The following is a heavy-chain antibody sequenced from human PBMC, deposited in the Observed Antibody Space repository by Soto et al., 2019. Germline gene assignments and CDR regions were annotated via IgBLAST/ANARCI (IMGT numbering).Heavy chain of an antibody. J-gene: IGHJ5*02. CDR1: GGSISSGSHY. Sequence: PSETLSLTCTVSGGSISSGSHYWSWIRQPPGKGLEWIASIDYTGDTYCNPSLKSRIIISVDTSKNQFSLKLSSVTAADTAVYYCGRLTRISVTTTARFDPWGQGTLVTVSS. V-gene: IGHV4-39*01. D-gene: IGHD4-4*01. CDR3: GRLTRISVTTTARFDP. CDR2: IDYTGDT.